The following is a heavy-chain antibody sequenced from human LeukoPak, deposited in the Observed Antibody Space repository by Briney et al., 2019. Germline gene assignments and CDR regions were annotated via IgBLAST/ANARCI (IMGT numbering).Heavy chain of an antibody. V-gene: IGHV3-48*01. Sequence: GGSLRLSCAASGFTFSSYSMNWVRQAPGKGLEWVSYISSSSSTIYYADSVKGRFTISRDNAKNSLYLQMNSLRAEDTAVYYCARDLLLWFGALDVWGKGTTVTVSS. CDR2: ISSSSSTI. J-gene: IGHJ6*04. D-gene: IGHD3-10*01. CDR3: ARDLLLWFGALDV. CDR1: GFTFSSYS.